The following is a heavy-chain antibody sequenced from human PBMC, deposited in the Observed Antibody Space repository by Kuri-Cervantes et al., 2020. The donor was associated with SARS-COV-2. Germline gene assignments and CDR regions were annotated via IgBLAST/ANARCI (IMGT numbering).Heavy chain of an antibody. Sequence: GGSLRLSCAASGFTFSNDYMSWIRQAPGKGLGWVSYISSSGSTIYYSDSVKGRFTISRGNAKNSLYLQMISLRAEDTAVYYCARPSIAARHDAFDIWGQGTMVTVSS. D-gene: IGHD6-6*01. V-gene: IGHV3-11*04. CDR3: ARPSIAARHDAFDI. CDR1: GFTFSNDY. CDR2: ISSSGSTI. J-gene: IGHJ3*02.